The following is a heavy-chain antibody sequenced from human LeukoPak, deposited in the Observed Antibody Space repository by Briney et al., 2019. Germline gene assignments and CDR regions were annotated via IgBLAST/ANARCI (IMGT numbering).Heavy chain of an antibody. V-gene: IGHV3-53*01. CDR2: ISNDGVT. CDR3: GGSGSYYTPSYY. Sequence: GGSLRLSCATSDFPLSDNYMSWVRQAPGRGLEWVSVISNDGVTDYADSVKGRFTISRDDSNDTVFLQMSSLRPEDTAVYYCGGSGSYYTPSYYWGQGTLVTVSS. CDR1: DFPLSDNY. J-gene: IGHJ4*02. D-gene: IGHD3-10*01.